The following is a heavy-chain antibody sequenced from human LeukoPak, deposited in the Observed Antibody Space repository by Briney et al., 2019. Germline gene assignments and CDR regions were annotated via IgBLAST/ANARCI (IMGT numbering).Heavy chain of an antibody. D-gene: IGHD3-10*01. CDR3: ARASVTINYDY. V-gene: IGHV4-59*01. Sequence: PSETLSLTCTVSGGSISSYYWSWLRQPPGKGLEWIGYIYYSGSTNYNPSLKSRVTISVDTSKNQFSLKLSSVTAADTAVYYCARASVTINYDYWGQGTLVTVSS. CDR2: IYYSGST. CDR1: GGSISSYY. J-gene: IGHJ4*02.